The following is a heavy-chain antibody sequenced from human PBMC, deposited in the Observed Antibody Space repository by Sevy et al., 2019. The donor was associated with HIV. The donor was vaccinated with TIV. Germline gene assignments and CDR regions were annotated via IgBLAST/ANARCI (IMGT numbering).Heavy chain of an antibody. Sequence: SETLSLTCAVYGGSFSGYYWSWIRQPPGKGLEWIGEINHSGSTNYNPSHKSRVTISVDTSKNQFSLKLSSVTAADTAVYYCARGANDFWSGYYTFDYWGQGTLVTVSS. J-gene: IGHJ4*02. CDR2: INHSGST. CDR3: ARGANDFWSGYYTFDY. D-gene: IGHD3-3*01. V-gene: IGHV4-34*01. CDR1: GGSFSGYY.